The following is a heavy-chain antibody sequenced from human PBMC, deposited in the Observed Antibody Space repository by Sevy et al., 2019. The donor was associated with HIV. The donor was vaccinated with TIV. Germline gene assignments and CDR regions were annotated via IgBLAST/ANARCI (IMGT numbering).Heavy chain of an antibody. CDR3: ARDVAGEREPTAS. CDR2: IWYDGSNI. J-gene: IGHJ5*02. D-gene: IGHD1-1*01. CDR1: GFTFSSYG. V-gene: IGHV3-33*01. Sequence: GGSLRLSWAASGFTFSSYGMHWVRQAPGKGLEWVAVIWYDGSNIYYADSVKGRFTISRDNSKNTLYLQMNSLRAEDTAVYYRARDVAGEREPTASWGTGNLVTVSS.